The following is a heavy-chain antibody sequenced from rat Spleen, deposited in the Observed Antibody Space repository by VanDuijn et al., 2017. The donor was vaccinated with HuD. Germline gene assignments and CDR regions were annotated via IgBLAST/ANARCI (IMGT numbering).Heavy chain of an antibody. J-gene: IGHJ2*01. D-gene: IGHD4-3*01. CDR2: ISYDGGST. V-gene: IGHV5-20*01. CDR3: TREDEAKFGVDY. CDR1: GFTLSDHY. Sequence: EVQLVESDGGLVQPGRSLKLSCAASGFTLSDHYMAWVRQAPTKGLEWVASISYDGGSTYYPDSVKGRFTISRDNAKSTLYLQMNSLRSEDTATYYCTREDEAKFGVDYWGQGVMVTVSS.